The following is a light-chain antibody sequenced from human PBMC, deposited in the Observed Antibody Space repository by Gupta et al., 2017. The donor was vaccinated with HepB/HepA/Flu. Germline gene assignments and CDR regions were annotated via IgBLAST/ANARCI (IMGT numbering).Light chain of an antibody. Sequence: SSALTQPPSVSVSPGQTASITFSGDKWGDKYVCWYQQKPGQSPVLVIYQDNKRPSGIPERFSGSNSGNTATLTISGTQAMDEADYYCQAWDSSSVVFGGGTKLTVL. CDR2: QDN. J-gene: IGLJ2*01. V-gene: IGLV3-1*01. CDR3: QAWDSSSVV. CDR1: KWGDKY.